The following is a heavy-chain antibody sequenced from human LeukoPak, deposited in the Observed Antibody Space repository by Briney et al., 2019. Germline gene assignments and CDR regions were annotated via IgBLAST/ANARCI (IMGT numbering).Heavy chain of an antibody. V-gene: IGHV3-7*01. D-gene: IGHD6-13*01. J-gene: IGHJ5*02. CDR1: GFTFSSYT. Sequence: GGSLRLSCAASGFTFSSYTLHWVRQAPGKGLQWVANIKQDGSEKYYVDSVKGRFTISRDNAKNSLYLQVNSLRAEDTAVYYCARGDKQLVFNRNKGGFDPWGQGTLVTVSS. CDR2: IKQDGSEK. CDR3: ARGDKQLVFNRNKGGFDP.